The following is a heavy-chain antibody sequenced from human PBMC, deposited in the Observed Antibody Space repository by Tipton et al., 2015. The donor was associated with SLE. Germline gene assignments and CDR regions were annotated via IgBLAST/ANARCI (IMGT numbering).Heavy chain of an antibody. CDR2: VYSSGST. D-gene: IGHD3-16*01. V-gene: IGHV4-4*07. J-gene: IGHJ4*02. CDR1: GGSISGYY. Sequence: LRLSCTVSGGSISGYYWSWIRQPAGKGLEWIGRVYSSGSTIYNPSIKSRITLSLDTSKNQFYLRVNSVTAADTAVYYCARMEGMITYGGIAGLWGQGTVVTVSS. CDR3: ARMEGMITYGGIAGL.